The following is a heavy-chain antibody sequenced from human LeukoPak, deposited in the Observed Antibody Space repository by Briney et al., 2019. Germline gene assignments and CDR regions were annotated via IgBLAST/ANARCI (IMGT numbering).Heavy chain of an antibody. V-gene: IGHV3-21*01. CDR2: ISSSSSYI. CDR1: GFSFNEYA. D-gene: IGHD3-10*01. J-gene: IGHJ4*02. CDR3: AREYGSDDY. Sequence: GRSLRLSCAASGFSFNEYAIHWVRQAPGKGLEWVSSISSSSSYIYYADSVKGRFTISRDNAKNSLYLQMNSLRAEDTAVYYCAREYGSDDYWGQGTLVTVSS.